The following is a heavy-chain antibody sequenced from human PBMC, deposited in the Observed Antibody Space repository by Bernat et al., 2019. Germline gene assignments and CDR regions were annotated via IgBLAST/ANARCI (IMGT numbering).Heavy chain of an antibody. V-gene: IGHV1-69*01. Sequence: QVQLVQSGAEVKKPGSSVKVSCKASGGTFSSYAISWVRQAPGQGLEWMGGIIPIFGTANYAQKFQGRVTITADESTSTAYMELSSLRSEDTAVYYCAREEGVVVVPAETYMDVWGKGTTVTVSS. J-gene: IGHJ6*03. CDR2: IIPIFGTA. D-gene: IGHD2-2*01. CDR3: AREEGVVVVPAETYMDV. CDR1: GGTFSSYA.